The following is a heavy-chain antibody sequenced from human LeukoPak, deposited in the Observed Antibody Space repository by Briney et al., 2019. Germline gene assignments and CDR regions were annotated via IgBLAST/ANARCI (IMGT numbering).Heavy chain of an antibody. CDR2: ISSSSSTM. Sequence: GGSLRLSCAASGFTFRAYSMNWVRQAPGKGLDGVSYISSSSSTMYYADSVKGRFTISRDNAKNSLYLQMNSLRDEDTAVYYCARGDGWFGELLNFDNWGQGTLVTVSS. D-gene: IGHD3-10*01. V-gene: IGHV3-48*02. J-gene: IGHJ4*02. CDR1: GFTFRAYS. CDR3: ARGDGWFGELLNFDN.